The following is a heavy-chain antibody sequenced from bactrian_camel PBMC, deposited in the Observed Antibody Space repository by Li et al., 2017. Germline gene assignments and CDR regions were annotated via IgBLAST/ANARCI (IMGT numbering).Heavy chain of an antibody. CDR1: GYFSKRC. D-gene: IGHD6*01. Sequence: VQLVESGGDSVEAGGSLRLSSVVSGYFSKRCMGWFRQAPGKEREGVAAIYTGGDSTYYADSVKGRFTISQDIAKNTLYLQMNSLKPDDSAIYYCAAVNARSCTVVALLFRPFGYWGKGTQVTVS. V-gene: IGHV3S32*01. CDR2: IYTGGDST. J-gene: IGHJ6*01. CDR3: AAVNARSCTVVALLFRPFGY.